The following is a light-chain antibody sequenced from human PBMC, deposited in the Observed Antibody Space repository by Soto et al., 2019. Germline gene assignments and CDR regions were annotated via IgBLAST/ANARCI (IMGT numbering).Light chain of an antibody. Sequence: DIQMTQSPSTLSASVGDRVTITCRASQTINVWLAWYQQKPGKAPKLLIYQASKLENGVPSRLSGSGSGSEFTLTINSLQPDDFATYYCQQYLTYSPWTFGQGTRVDIK. CDR2: QAS. V-gene: IGKV1-5*03. CDR3: QQYLTYSPWT. J-gene: IGKJ1*01. CDR1: QTINVW.